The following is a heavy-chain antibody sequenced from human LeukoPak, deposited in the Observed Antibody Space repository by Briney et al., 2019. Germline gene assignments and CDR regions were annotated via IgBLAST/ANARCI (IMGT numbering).Heavy chain of an antibody. J-gene: IGHJ4*02. D-gene: IGHD6-13*01. V-gene: IGHV1-18*01. Sequence: ASVKVSCKASGYTFTNYGIGWVRQAPGQGLEWMGWINIYNGNTKYVQKLQGRVTLTTDTSTTTAYMELRSLRSDDTAVYYCARAPAAAATRVDYWGQGTLVTVSS. CDR2: INIYNGNT. CDR1: GYTFTNYG. CDR3: ARAPAAAATRVDY.